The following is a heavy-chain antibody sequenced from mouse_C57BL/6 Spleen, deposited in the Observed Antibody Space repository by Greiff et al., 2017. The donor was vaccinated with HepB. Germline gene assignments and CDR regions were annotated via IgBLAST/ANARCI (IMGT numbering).Heavy chain of an antibody. CDR3: ARDITTVVAHFDY. J-gene: IGHJ2*01. CDR2: IYPGDGDT. V-gene: IGHV1-82*01. CDR1: GYAFSSSW. D-gene: IGHD1-1*01. Sequence: VQLQQSGPELVKPGASVKISCKASGYAFSSSWMNWVKQRPGKGLEWIGRIYPGDGDTNHNGKFKGKATLTADKSSSTAYMQLSSLTSEDSAVYFCARDITTVVAHFDYWGQGTTLTVSS.